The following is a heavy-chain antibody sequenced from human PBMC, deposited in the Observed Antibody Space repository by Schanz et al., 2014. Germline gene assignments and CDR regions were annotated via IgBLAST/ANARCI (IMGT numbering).Heavy chain of an antibody. CDR1: GGTFSSYT. D-gene: IGHD4-17*01. J-gene: IGHJ4*02. CDR2: IIPVLNIA. Sequence: QLQLVQSGAEVKKPGSSVKVSCKLSGGTFSSYTISWMRQAPGQGLEWMGKIIPVLNIATYAQRFQGRVSITADRSTSTAYMELSSLRSEDTAVYYCARGYGDSPTDFWGQGTLVNGSS. CDR3: ARGYGDSPTDF. V-gene: IGHV1-69*02.